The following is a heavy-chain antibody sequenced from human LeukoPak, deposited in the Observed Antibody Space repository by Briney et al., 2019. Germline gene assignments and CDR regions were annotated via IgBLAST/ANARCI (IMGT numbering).Heavy chain of an antibody. CDR1: GGSFSGYY. D-gene: IGHD3-10*01. CDR2: INHSGST. J-gene: IGHJ5*02. CDR3: ARDRALLWFGPNWFDP. Sequence: PSETLSLTCAVYGGSFSGYYWSWIRQPPGKGLEWIGEINHSGSTNYNPSLKSRVTISVDTSKNQFSLKLSSVTAADTAVYYCARDRALLWFGPNWFDPWGQGTLVTVSS. V-gene: IGHV4-34*01.